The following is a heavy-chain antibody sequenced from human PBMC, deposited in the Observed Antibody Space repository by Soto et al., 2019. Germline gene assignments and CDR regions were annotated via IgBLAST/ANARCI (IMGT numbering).Heavy chain of an antibody. D-gene: IGHD2-2*01. CDR2: AYYSGST. CDR1: GPSITTDSYY. V-gene: IGHV4-39*01. Sequence: PSETLSLTCTVSGPSITTDSYYWGWIRQPPGKGLEWIGSAYYSGSTYYNPSLKSRVTISVDTSKNQFSLKLSSVTAADTSVYFCARLHSEYQQIDPWGQGTLVTVPS. J-gene: IGHJ5*02. CDR3: ARLHSEYQQIDP.